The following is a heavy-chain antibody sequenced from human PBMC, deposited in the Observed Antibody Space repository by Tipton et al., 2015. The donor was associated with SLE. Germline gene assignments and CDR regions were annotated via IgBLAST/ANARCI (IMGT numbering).Heavy chain of an antibody. D-gene: IGHD6-6*01. CDR3: ARGMRQLVRNYYYGMDV. V-gene: IGHV4-39*01. J-gene: IGHJ6*02. Sequence: TLSLTCTVSGGSISSSSYYWGWIRQPPGKGLEWIGSIYYSGSTYYNPSLKSRVTISVDTSKNQFSLKLSSVTAADTAVYYCARGMRQLVRNYYYGMDVWGQGTTVTVSS. CDR1: GGSISSSSYY. CDR2: IYYSGST.